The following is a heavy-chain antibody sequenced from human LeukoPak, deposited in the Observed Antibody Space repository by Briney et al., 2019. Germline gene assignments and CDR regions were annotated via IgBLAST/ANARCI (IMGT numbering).Heavy chain of an antibody. Sequence: PGGSLRLSCAASGFTFGDYDMHWVRQAPGKGLEWVSLIRADGATTRYTDSVKGRFTISRDNSKDSLYLQMNSLRTEDTALYYCARDNTGSYEHWGQGTLVTVSP. CDR2: IRADGATT. CDR1: GFTFGDYD. V-gene: IGHV3-43*02. CDR3: ARDNTGSYEH. D-gene: IGHD1-26*01. J-gene: IGHJ4*02.